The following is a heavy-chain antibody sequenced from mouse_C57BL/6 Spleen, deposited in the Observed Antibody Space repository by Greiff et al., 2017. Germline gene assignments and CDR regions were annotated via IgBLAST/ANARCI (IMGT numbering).Heavy chain of an antibody. D-gene: IGHD1-1*01. CDR2: INPNYGTT. CDR1: GYSFTDYN. CDR3: ARVVATHWYFDV. V-gene: IGHV1-39*01. Sequence: EVQLQESGPELVKPGASVKISCKASGYSFTDYNMNWVKQSNGKSLEWIGVINPNYGTTSYNQKFKGKATLTVDQSSSTAYTQLNSLTSEDSAVYYCARVVATHWYFDVWGTGTTVTVSS. J-gene: IGHJ1*03.